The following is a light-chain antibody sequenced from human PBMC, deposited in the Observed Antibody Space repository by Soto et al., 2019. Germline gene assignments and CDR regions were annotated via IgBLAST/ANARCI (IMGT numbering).Light chain of an antibody. J-gene: IGLJ1*01. CDR1: SSDYGCYKF. Sequence: QPALPRPASMPGSPVQSVTISCTGPSSDYGCYKFVSWYQHHPGTVPKGIIYETSKPPSGVSDRFSVSKSVNTASLTISGLQAEDVADYFCFSFTSANTHVFARGTKGTFL. V-gene: IGLV2-23*01. CDR3: FSFTSANTHV. CDR2: ETS.